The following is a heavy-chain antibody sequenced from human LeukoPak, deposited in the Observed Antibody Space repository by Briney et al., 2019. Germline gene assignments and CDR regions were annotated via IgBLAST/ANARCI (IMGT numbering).Heavy chain of an antibody. CDR3: ARANGSGSYYNEDWFDP. CDR1: GGTFSSYA. J-gene: IGHJ5*02. Sequence: SVKVSCKASGGTFSSYAISWVRQAPGQGLEWMGGIIPIFGTANYAQKFQGRVTITADESTSTAHMELSSLRSEDTAVYYCARANGSGSYYNEDWFDPWGQGTLVTVSS. CDR2: IIPIFGTA. V-gene: IGHV1-69*13. D-gene: IGHD3-10*01.